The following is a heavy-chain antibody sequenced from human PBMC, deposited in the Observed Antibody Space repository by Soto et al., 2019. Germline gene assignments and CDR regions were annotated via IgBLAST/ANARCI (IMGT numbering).Heavy chain of an antibody. Sequence: ASVKVSCKASGYTFTSYDINWVRQATGQGLEWMGWMNPGGGRTAYAQKFQGRVTLTRDMSTSTVYMELTSLTYDDTAVYYCARDVSGPGATYVMDVWGQGTTVTVSS. CDR3: ARDVSGPGATYVMDV. CDR1: GYTFTSYD. D-gene: IGHD2-2*01. V-gene: IGHV1-8*01. CDR2: MNPGGGRT. J-gene: IGHJ6*02.